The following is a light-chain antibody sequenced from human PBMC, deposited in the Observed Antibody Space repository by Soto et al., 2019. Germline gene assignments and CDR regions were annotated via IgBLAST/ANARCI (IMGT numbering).Light chain of an antibody. CDR2: GAS. CDR3: QQCNNWPPT. CDR1: QSVSSN. V-gene: IGKV3-15*01. Sequence: EVLGTRAAATVSGFTGERASLSCRASQSVSSNLAWYQQKPGQAPRLLIYGASTRATGIPARFSGSGSGTEFTLTISSLQSEDFAVYYCQQCNNWPPTFGQGTKEDI. J-gene: IGKJ1*01.